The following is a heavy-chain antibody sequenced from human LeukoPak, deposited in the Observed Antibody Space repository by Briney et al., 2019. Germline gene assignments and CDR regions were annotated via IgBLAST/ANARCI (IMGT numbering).Heavy chain of an antibody. D-gene: IGHD3-22*01. V-gene: IGHV3-20*04. Sequence: GGSLRLSCAASGFTFDDYGMSWVRQVPGKGLEWVSGINWNGGSTGYADSVKGRFTISRDNAKNSLYLQMNSLRAEDTALYYCAKDPTDFDSSGQTYFDYWGQGTLVTVSS. J-gene: IGHJ4*02. CDR3: AKDPTDFDSSGQTYFDY. CDR1: GFTFDDYG. CDR2: INWNGGST.